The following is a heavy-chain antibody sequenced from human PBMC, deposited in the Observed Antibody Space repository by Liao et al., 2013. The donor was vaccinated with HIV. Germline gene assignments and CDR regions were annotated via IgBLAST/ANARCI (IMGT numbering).Heavy chain of an antibody. J-gene: IGHJ4*02. V-gene: IGHV4-4*07. CDR1: GGSISSYY. Sequence: QLQLQESGPGLVKPSETLSLTCTVSGGSISSYYWSWIRQPAGKGLEWLGRIYTSGSTNYNPSLKSRVTMSLDTSKNRFSLRLTSVTAADTAVYYCARGGYDSSGFLYYFDYWGQGTLVTVSS. CDR2: IYTSGST. CDR3: ARGGYDSSGFLYYFDY. D-gene: IGHD3-22*01.